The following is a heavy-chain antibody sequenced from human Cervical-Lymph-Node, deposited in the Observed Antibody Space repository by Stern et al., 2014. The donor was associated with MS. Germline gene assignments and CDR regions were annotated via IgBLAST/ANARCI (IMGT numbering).Heavy chain of an antibody. D-gene: IGHD3-16*01. V-gene: IGHV3-21*01. CDR1: GFTFSTHA. Sequence: EVQLVASGGGLVKPGGSLRLSCAASGFTFSTHAVHWVRQAPGKGLEWVLSISSSSSYIYYADSVKGRFTISRDNARNSLYLHMNSLRVDDTAVYYCLRDGGDYWGQGTLVTVSS. CDR2: ISSSSSYI. CDR3: LRDGGDY. J-gene: IGHJ4*02.